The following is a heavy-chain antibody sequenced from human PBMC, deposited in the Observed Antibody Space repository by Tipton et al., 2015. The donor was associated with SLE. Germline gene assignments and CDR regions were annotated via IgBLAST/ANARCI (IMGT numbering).Heavy chain of an antibody. CDR3: ARESTMIPNWFDP. Sequence: TLSLTGTVSGGSISSGSYYWSWIRQPAGKGLEWIGRIYTSGSTNYNPSLKSRVTISVDTSKNQFSLKLSSVTAADTALYYCARESTMIPNWFDPWGQGTLVTVSS. J-gene: IGHJ5*02. CDR2: IYTSGST. CDR1: GGSISSGSYY. V-gene: IGHV4-61*02. D-gene: IGHD3-22*01.